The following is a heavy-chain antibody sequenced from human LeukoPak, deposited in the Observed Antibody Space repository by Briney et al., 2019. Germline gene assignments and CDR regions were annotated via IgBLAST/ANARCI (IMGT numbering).Heavy chain of an antibody. J-gene: IGHJ4*02. CDR1: GFTFTSSA. Sequence: SVKVSCKASGFTFTSSAVQWVRQARGQRLEWIGWIVVGSGNTNYAQKFQERVTITRDMSTSTAYMELSNLRSEDTAVYYCAAATTGGFNDYWGQGTLVTVSS. V-gene: IGHV1-58*01. CDR2: IVVGSGNT. CDR3: AAATTGGFNDY. D-gene: IGHD7-27*01.